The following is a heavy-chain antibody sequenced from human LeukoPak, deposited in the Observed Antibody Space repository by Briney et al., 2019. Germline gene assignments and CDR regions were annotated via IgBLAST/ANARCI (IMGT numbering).Heavy chain of an antibody. J-gene: IGHJ6*02. V-gene: IGHV1-69*13. CDR1: GGTFSSYA. CDR3: ARVEYDTVTETDVYYYGMDV. Sequence: SVKVSCKASGGTFSSYAISWVRQTPGQGLEWMGGIIPIFGTVKSAQKFQGRVTITADESTSTAYMELSSLRSEDTAVYYCARVEYDTVTETDVYYYGMDVWGQGTTVTVSS. D-gene: IGHD4-17*01. CDR2: IIPIFGTV.